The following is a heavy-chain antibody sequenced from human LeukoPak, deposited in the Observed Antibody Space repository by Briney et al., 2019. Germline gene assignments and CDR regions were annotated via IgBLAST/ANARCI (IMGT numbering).Heavy chain of an antibody. V-gene: IGHV3-30*18. CDR3: AKELTGEAFDFDY. J-gene: IGHJ4*02. CDR1: GFTFSSYG. Sequence: GGSLRLSCAASGFTFSSYGMHWVRQAPGKGLEWVAVISYDGSNKYYADSVKGRFTISRDNSKNTLYLQMNSLRAEDTAVYYCAKELTGEAFDFDYWGQGTLVTVSS. D-gene: IGHD7-27*01. CDR2: ISYDGSNK.